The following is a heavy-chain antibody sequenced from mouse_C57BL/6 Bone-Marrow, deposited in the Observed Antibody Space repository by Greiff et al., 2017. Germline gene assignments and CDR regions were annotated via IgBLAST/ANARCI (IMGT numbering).Heavy chain of an antibody. V-gene: IGHV14-4*01. CDR3: TTELSTGPYVDY. D-gene: IGHD2-1*01. CDR2: IDPENGDT. CDR1: GFNIKDDY. Sequence: VQLQQSGAELVRPGASVKLSCTASGFNIKDDYMHWVKQRPEQGLEWIGWIDPENGDTEYASKFQGKATITADTSSNTAYLQLSSLTSEDTAVYYCTTELSTGPYVDYWGQGTTLTVSS. J-gene: IGHJ2*01.